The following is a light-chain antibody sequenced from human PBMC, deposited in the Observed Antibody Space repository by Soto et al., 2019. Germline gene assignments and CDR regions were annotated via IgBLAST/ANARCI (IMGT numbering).Light chain of an antibody. CDR2: GAS. CDR3: QQYNNWPPWT. V-gene: IGKV3-15*01. CDR1: QSVSNH. Sequence: DIEMTQSPAILSVSPGETVTLSCKASQSVSNHLAWYQQKPGQAPSLLIYGASTRATGVPARFSGSGSGTEFTLTISSLQSEDFALYYCQQYNNWPPWTFGQGSQVEIK. J-gene: IGKJ1*01.